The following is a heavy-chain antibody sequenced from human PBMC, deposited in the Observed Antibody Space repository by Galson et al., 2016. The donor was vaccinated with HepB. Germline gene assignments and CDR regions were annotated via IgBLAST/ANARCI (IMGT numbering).Heavy chain of an antibody. D-gene: IGHD3-3*01. CDR3: ARDDFWMDSTLG. CDR1: GGSFSGYY. J-gene: IGHJ4*02. Sequence: SETLSLTCAVYGGSFSGYYWSWVRQPPGKGLEWIGEINHSGNTIYNPSLKSRVTISLDTPKNLFTLQLSSVTAADTAVYSCARDDFWMDSTLGWGQGTLVTVSS. CDR2: INHSGNT. V-gene: IGHV4-34*01.